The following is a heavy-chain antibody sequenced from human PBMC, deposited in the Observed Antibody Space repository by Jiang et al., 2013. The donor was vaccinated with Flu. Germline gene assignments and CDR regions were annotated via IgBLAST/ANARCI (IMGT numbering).Heavy chain of an antibody. J-gene: IGHJ6*02. CDR1: GYTFSTYG. D-gene: IGHD2-15*01. Sequence: EVQKPGASVKVSCKASGYTFSTYGVSWVRQAPGQGLEWMGWISAYNGNTNYAQRLHGRVTMTTDTSASTAYMGLRSLRSDDTAVYYCARDDGWSYGMDVWGQGTTVTVSS. CDR3: ARDDGWSYGMDV. CDR2: ISAYNGNT. V-gene: IGHV1-18*01.